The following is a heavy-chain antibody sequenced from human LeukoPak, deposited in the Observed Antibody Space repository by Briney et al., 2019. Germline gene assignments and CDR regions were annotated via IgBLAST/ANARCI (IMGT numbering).Heavy chain of an antibody. CDR2: ISGSGGDT. V-gene: IGHV3-23*01. Sequence: GGSLRLSCAASGFTFSSYAMTLVRQAPGKGLECVSGISGSGGDTYYADSVKGRFTISRDNSKNTLYLQMNSLRAEDTAVYYCATDRGYSGYDPDPDYWGQGTLVTVSS. CDR1: GFTFSSYA. D-gene: IGHD5-12*01. J-gene: IGHJ4*02. CDR3: ATDRGYSGYDPDPDY.